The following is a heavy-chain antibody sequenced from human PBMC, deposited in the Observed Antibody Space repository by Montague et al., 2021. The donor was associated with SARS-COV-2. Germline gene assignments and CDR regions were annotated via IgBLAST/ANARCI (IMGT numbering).Heavy chain of an antibody. J-gene: IGHJ4*02. D-gene: IGHD6-19*01. CDR3: ARVTQWLGNYFDH. Sequence: SLRLSCAVSGFTFGTYALHWVRRAPGKGLEYVSAISHDGGTTYYADSVKGRFTISRGNSKNTLYLQLGSLRAEDMAVYYCARVTQWLGNYFDHWGQGTLVTASP. V-gene: IGHV3-64*02. CDR1: GFTFGTYA. CDR2: ISHDGGTT.